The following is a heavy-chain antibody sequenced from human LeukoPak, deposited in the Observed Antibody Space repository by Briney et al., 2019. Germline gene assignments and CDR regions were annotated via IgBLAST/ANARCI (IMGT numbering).Heavy chain of an antibody. Sequence: PGRSLRLSCAASGFSFSSYGMHWVRQAPGRGLEWVAVIWYDGTNKYYADSVKGRFTISRDNSKNTLYLQMNSLRAEDTAVYYCARTSIAARRFDYWGQGTLVTVSS. D-gene: IGHD6-6*01. CDR3: ARTSIAARRFDY. CDR2: IWYDGTNK. V-gene: IGHV3-33*01. J-gene: IGHJ4*02. CDR1: GFSFSSYG.